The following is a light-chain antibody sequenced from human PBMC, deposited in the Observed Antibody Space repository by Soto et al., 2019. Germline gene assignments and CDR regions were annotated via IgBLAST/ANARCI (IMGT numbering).Light chain of an antibody. Sequence: QSVLTQPASMSGSPGQSITISCTGTSSDVGDYNYVSWYQQHPGKAPKLMIYAVTNRPSGISNRFSGSKSGNTASLTISGLQAEDEADYYCSSYTYSSTLVVFGGGTKLTVL. CDR3: SSYTYSSTLVV. CDR2: AVT. CDR1: SSDVGDYNY. J-gene: IGLJ2*01. V-gene: IGLV2-14*03.